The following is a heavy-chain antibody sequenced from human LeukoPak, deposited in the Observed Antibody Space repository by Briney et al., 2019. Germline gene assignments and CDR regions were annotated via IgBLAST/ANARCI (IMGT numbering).Heavy chain of an antibody. V-gene: IGHV4-59*01. CDR3: ARVRGSGKYYYYYMDV. CDR2: IYYSGST. CDR1: GGSIGSYY. Sequence: SETLSLTCTVSGGSIGSYYWSWIRQPPGKGLEWIGYIYYSGSTNYNPSLKSRVTISVDTSKNQFSLKLSSVTAADTAVYYCARVRGSGKYYYYYMDVWGKGTTVTISS. J-gene: IGHJ6*03. D-gene: IGHD3-10*01.